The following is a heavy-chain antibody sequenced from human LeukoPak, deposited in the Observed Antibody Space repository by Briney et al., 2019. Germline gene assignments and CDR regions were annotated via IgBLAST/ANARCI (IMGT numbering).Heavy chain of an antibody. CDR2: IHNSGTS. CDR3: TRGAGWLIDY. D-gene: IGHD3-16*01. V-gene: IGHV4-59*01. CDR1: DDSISDYY. Sequence: ETLSLTCTVSDDSISDYYQGWIRQPPGKGLEWIGYIHNSGTSTYNLSLKSRVTISADTSKNQFSLKLNSMTTADTAVYYCTRGAGWLIDYWGQGILVTVSS. J-gene: IGHJ4*02.